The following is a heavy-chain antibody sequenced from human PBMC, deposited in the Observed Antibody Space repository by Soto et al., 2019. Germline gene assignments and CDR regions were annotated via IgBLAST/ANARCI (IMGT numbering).Heavy chain of an antibody. Sequence: GGSLRLSCAASGFTFGNHAMGWARQAPGRGLEWVTFIRSKEYGGTSEYAASVKGRFTISRDDSQGIAYLQMDSLKTEDTAIYYCTRKGATWGALDYWGRGSLVTVSS. CDR2: IRSKEYGGTS. J-gene: IGHJ4*02. V-gene: IGHV3-49*04. CDR1: GFTFGNHA. D-gene: IGHD1-26*01. CDR3: TRKGATWGALDY.